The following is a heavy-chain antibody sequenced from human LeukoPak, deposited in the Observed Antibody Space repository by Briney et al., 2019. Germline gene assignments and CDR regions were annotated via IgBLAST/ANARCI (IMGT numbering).Heavy chain of an antibody. V-gene: IGHV5-51*01. Sequence: GESLKISCKGSGYTFINYWIGWVRQMPGKGLEWMGIIYPGDSSTTYSPSFQGQITISVDKSISTAFLQWSSLKASDTAMYYCARHAYSSSWYEGESFDYWGQGTLVTVSS. CDR1: GYTFINYW. J-gene: IGHJ4*02. CDR3: ARHAYSSSWYEGESFDY. CDR2: IYPGDSST. D-gene: IGHD6-13*01.